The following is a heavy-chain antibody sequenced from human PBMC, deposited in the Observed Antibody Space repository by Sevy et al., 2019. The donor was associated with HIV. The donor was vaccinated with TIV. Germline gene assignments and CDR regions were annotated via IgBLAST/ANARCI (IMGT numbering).Heavy chain of an antibody. J-gene: IGHJ6*03. D-gene: IGHD6-13*01. Sequence: GGSLRLSCAASGFTFSSYGMHWVRQAPGKGLEWVAVISYDGSNKYYADSVKGRFTISRDNSKNTLYLQMNSLRAEDTAVYYCAKDRIRSSSWSAYYYYMDVWGKGTTVTVSS. V-gene: IGHV3-30*18. CDR2: ISYDGSNK. CDR3: AKDRIRSSSWSAYYYYMDV. CDR1: GFTFSSYG.